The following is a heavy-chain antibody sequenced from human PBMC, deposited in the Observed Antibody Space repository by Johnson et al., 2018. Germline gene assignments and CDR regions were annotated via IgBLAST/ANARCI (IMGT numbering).Heavy chain of an antibody. J-gene: IGHJ6*02. CDR2: ISYDGSNK. CDR3: ARDRSACDFYYGLDV. CDR1: GFTFSSYG. V-gene: IGHV3-30*03. Sequence: QVQLVQSGGGVVQPGRSLRLSCAASGFTFSSYGMHWVRQAPGKGLEWVAVISYDGSNKYYADSVQGRFTISRDNSKNTLYLQMNSLRAEDTAVYYCARDRSACDFYYGLDVWGQGTTVTVS.